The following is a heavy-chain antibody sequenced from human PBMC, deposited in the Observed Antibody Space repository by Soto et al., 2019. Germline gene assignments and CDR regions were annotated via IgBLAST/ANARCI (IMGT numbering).Heavy chain of an antibody. CDR3: AKDSFISGWPGALAY. V-gene: IGHV3-23*01. CDR1: GFTFSSYA. J-gene: IGHJ4*02. CDR2: ISGSGDST. Sequence: GGSLRLSCAASGFTFSSYAMSWVRQAPGKGLEWVSAISGSGDSTYYADSVKGRFTISRDNSKNTLYLQMNSLRAEDMAVFYCAKDSFISGWPGALAYWGQGTLVTVSS. D-gene: IGHD6-19*01.